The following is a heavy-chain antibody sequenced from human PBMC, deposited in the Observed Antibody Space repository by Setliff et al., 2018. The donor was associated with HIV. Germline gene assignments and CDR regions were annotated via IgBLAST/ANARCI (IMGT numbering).Heavy chain of an antibody. J-gene: IGHJ4*02. CDR3: ARGSWKDGAQGYFFDH. Sequence: SETLSLTCTVSGGSVTSYYWSWIRQSPEKGLEWIGYIYHTGITNYNPSLKSRLSTSIDTSKNQFSLSLRSVTAADTAVYYCARGSWKDGAQGYFFDHWGQGALGTVSS. V-gene: IGHV4-59*02. D-gene: IGHD1-1*01. CDR2: IYHTGIT. CDR1: GGSVTSYY.